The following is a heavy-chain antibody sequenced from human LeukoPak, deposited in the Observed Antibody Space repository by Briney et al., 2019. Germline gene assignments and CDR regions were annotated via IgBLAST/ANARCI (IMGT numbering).Heavy chain of an antibody. CDR1: GYTFTNSY. D-gene: IGHD3-10*01. Sequence: ASVKVSCKASGYTFTNSYIHWVRQAPGPGLEWMGWINPNTGATNYAQNFQGRVTMTRDTSNSTAYMELSSLTSDDTAVYYCARPTLQTLGAWGQGTLVTVSS. J-gene: IGHJ5*02. V-gene: IGHV1-2*02. CDR2: INPNTGAT. CDR3: ARPTLQTLGA.